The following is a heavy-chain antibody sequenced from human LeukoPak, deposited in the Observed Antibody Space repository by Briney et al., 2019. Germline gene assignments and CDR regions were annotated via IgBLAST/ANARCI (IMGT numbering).Heavy chain of an antibody. Sequence: GSLRLSCAASGFTVSSTYVSWVRQAPGKGLEWVSVIDSGGSTFYADSVKGRFTISRHNSKSTLYLQMNSLRPEDTAVYYCARLSTWGQGTLVTVSS. V-gene: IGHV3-53*04. CDR3: ARLST. CDR2: IDSGGST. CDR1: GFTVSSTY. D-gene: IGHD2-2*01. J-gene: IGHJ5*02.